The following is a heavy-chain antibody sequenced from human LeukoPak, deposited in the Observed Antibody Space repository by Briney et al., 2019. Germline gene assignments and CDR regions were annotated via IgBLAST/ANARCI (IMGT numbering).Heavy chain of an antibody. CDR2: INPNSGGT. V-gene: IGHV1-2*02. J-gene: IGHJ4*02. D-gene: IGHD3-16*02. CDR3: ARGLRGMITFGGVIVLSY. Sequence: ASVKVSCKASGYTFTGYYMHWVRQAPGQGLEWMGWINPNSGGTNYAQKFQGRVTMTRDTSISTAYMELSRLRSDDTAAYYCARGLRGMITFGGVIVLSYWGQGTLVTVSS. CDR1: GYTFTGYY.